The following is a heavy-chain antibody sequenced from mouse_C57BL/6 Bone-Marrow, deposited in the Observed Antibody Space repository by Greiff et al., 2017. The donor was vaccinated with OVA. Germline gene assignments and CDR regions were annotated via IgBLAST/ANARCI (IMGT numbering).Heavy chain of an antibody. CDR2: IHPTSGST. V-gene: IGHV1-64*01. CDR1: GYTFTSYW. CDR3: ARSGYGYDAGPYFDY. D-gene: IGHD2-2*01. J-gene: IGHJ2*01. Sequence: QVQLQQPGAELVKPGASVKLSCKASGYTFTSYWMHWVKQRPGQGLEWIGMIHPTSGSTNYNEKFKSKATLTVDKSSSTAYMQLSSLTSEDSAVYDCARSGYGYDAGPYFDYWGQGTTLTVSS.